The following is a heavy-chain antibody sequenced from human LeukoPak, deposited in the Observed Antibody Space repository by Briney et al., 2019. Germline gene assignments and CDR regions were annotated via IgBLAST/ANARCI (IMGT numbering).Heavy chain of an antibody. CDR3: ARLAVDYYDSSGYYFDY. V-gene: IGHV4-39*01. J-gene: IGHJ4*02. D-gene: IGHD3-22*01. CDR1: GGSISSSSYY. CDR2: IYYSGST. Sequence: PSETLSLICTVSGGSISSSSYYWGWIRQPPGKGLEWIVSIYYSGSTYYNPSLKSRVTISVDTSKNQFSLKLSSVTAADTAVYYCARLAVDYYDSSGYYFDYWGQGTLVTVSS.